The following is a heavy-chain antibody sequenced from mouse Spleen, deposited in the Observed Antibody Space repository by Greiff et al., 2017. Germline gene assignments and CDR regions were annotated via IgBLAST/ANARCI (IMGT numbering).Heavy chain of an antibody. V-gene: IGHV5-9-3*01. J-gene: IGHJ2*01. Sequence: EVQVVESGGGLVKPGGSLKLSCAASGFTFSSYAMSWVRQTPEKRLEWVATISSGGSYTYYPDSVKGRFTISRDNAKNTLYLQMSSLRSEDTAMYYCARRYYGNHYFDYWGQGTTLTVSS. CDR1: GFTFSSYA. CDR3: ARRYYGNHYFDY. D-gene: IGHD2-1*01. CDR2: ISSGGSYT.